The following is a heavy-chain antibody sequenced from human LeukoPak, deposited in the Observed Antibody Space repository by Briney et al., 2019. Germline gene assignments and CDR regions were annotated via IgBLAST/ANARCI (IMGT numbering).Heavy chain of an antibody. Sequence: PGGSLRLSCAASGFTFSSYAMHWVRQAPGKGLEWVAVISYDGSNKYYADSVKGRFTISRDNSKNTLYLQMNSQRAEDTAVYYCARDAGYGSGCYYSYYFDYWGQGTLVTVSS. D-gene: IGHD3-10*01. CDR1: GFTFSSYA. CDR2: ISYDGSNK. CDR3: ARDAGYGSGCYYSYYFDY. V-gene: IGHV3-30*04. J-gene: IGHJ4*02.